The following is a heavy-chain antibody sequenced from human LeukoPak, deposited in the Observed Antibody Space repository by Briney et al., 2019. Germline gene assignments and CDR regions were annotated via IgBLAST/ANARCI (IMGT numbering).Heavy chain of an antibody. CDR2: IRYDGSNK. V-gene: IGHV3-30*02. D-gene: IGHD2-2*01. J-gene: IGHJ5*02. CDR3: ARVGGYCSSTSCPEGDNWFDP. Sequence: PGGSLRLSCAASGFTFSSYGMHWVRQAPGKGLEWVAFIRYDGSNKYYADSVKGRFTISRDNSKNTLYLQMNSLRAEDTAVYYCARVGGYCSSTSCPEGDNWFDPWGQGTLVTVSS. CDR1: GFTFSSYG.